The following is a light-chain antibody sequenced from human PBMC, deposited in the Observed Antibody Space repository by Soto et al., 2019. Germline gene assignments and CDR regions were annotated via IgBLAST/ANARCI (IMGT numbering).Light chain of an antibody. J-gene: IGKJ1*01. CDR3: QQYGGSPRT. CDR2: GAS. V-gene: IGKV3-20*01. CDR1: QSVRSRY. Sequence: DIVLTQSPGTLSLSPGERATLSCRASQSVRSRYLAWYQQKAGQAPRLLIYGASSRATGIPDRFSGSGSGTDFTLTISRLETEDFAVYYCQQYGGSPRTFGQGTKVDIK.